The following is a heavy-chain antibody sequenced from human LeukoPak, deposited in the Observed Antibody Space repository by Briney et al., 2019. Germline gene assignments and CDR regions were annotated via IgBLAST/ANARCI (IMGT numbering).Heavy chain of an antibody. V-gene: IGHV3-64*01. J-gene: IGHJ6*03. D-gene: IGHD3-3*01. Sequence: GGSLRLSCAASGFTFSSYAMHWVRQAPGKGLEYVSAISSNGGSTYYANSVKGRFTISRDNSKNTLYLQMNSLRAEDTAVYYCASQSSRYYDFWSGSPGNYYMDVWGKGTTVTVSS. CDR1: GFTFSSYA. CDR3: ASQSSRYYDFWSGSPGNYYMDV. CDR2: ISSNGGST.